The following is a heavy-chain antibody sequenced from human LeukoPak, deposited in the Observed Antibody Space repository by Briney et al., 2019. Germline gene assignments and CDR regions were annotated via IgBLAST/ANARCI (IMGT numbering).Heavy chain of an antibody. Sequence: SETLSLTCTVSGGSISNYYWSWIRQPAGKGLEWIGRIYTSGSTDYNPSLKSRVTISVDKSKNQFSLKLSSVTAADTAVYYCARAGYSGSYSYFDYWGQGTLVTVSS. CDR3: ARAGYSGSYSYFDY. D-gene: IGHD1-26*01. J-gene: IGHJ4*02. CDR1: GGSISNYY. V-gene: IGHV4-4*07. CDR2: IYTSGST.